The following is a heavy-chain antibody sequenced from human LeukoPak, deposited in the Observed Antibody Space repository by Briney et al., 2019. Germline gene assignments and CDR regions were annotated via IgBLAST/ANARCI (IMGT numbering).Heavy chain of an antibody. CDR2: MNPNSGNT. CDR3: ARGLRVMITFGGVIVIGY. CDR1: GYTFTSYD. Sequence: GASVKVSCKASGYTFTSYDINWVRQATGQGLEWMGWMNPNSGNTGYAQKFQVRVTMTRNTSISTAYMELSSLRSEDTAVYYCARGLRVMITFGGVIVIGYWGQGTLVTVSS. D-gene: IGHD3-16*02. V-gene: IGHV1-8*01. J-gene: IGHJ4*02.